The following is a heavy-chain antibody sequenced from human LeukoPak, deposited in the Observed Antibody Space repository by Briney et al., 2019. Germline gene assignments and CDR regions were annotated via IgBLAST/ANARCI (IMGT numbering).Heavy chain of an antibody. CDR2: IGTASDT. Sequence: GGSLRLSCAASGFTFSSFDMHWVRQPTGQGLEWVSTIGTASDTYYPGSVEGRFTLSRDNTKNSLYLQMNSLTAGDTAVYYCARGPPRGKYYYMDVWGKGTTVTVYS. V-gene: IGHV3-13*01. CDR3: ARGPPRGKYYYMDV. J-gene: IGHJ6*03. CDR1: GFTFSSFD. D-gene: IGHD1-1*01.